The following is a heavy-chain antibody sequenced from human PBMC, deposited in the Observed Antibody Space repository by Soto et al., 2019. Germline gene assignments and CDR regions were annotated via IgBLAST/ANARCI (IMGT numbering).Heavy chain of an antibody. V-gene: IGHV1-24*01. CDR3: ATRGGVVVPAALAPEVGYYYYYMDV. J-gene: IGHJ6*03. Sequence: GASVKVSCKVSGYTLTELSMHWVRQAPGKGLEWMGGFDPEDGETIYAQKFQGRVTMTEDTSTDTAYMELSSLRSEDTAVYYCATRGGVVVPAALAPEVGYYYYYMDVWGKGTTVSVSS. CDR2: FDPEDGET. D-gene: IGHD2-2*01. CDR1: GYTLTELS.